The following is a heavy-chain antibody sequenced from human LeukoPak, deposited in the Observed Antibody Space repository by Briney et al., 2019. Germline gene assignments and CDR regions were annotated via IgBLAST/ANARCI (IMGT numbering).Heavy chain of an antibody. V-gene: IGHV4-31*03. Sequence: SETLSLTCTVSGGSISGYYWSWIRQHPGKGLEWIGYIYYSGSTYYNPSLKSRVTISVDTSKNQFSLKLSSVTAADTAVYYCARANSYDSSGRLYGMDVWGQGTTVTVSS. J-gene: IGHJ6*02. D-gene: IGHD3-22*01. CDR1: GGSISGYY. CDR2: IYYSGST. CDR3: ARANSYDSSGRLYGMDV.